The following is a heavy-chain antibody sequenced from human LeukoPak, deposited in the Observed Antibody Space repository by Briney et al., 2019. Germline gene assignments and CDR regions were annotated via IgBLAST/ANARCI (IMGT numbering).Heavy chain of an antibody. Sequence: ASVKVSCKASGYTFTGYGISWVRQAPGQGLGWMGWISADNGNTNYAQKFQGRLTLTADTSTSTAYMELRSLRSDDMAVYYCARDRAAAGLFDYWGQGTLVTVSS. CDR2: ISADNGNT. CDR3: ARDRAAAGLFDY. D-gene: IGHD6-13*01. CDR1: GYTFTGYG. J-gene: IGHJ4*02. V-gene: IGHV1-18*03.